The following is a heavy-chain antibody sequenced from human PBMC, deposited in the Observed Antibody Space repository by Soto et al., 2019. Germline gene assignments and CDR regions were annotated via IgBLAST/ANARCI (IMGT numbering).Heavy chain of an antibody. V-gene: IGHV3-48*02. Sequence: EVQLVESGGGLVQPGGSLRLSCAASGFTFSSYSMNWVRQAPGKGLEWVSYISSSSSTIYYADSVKGRFTISRDNAKNSLYLQMNSLRDEDTAVYYWARVPFLETGYSQARYYYYGRDVWGQGTTVTVSS. J-gene: IGHJ6*02. CDR3: ARVPFLETGYSQARYYYYGRDV. D-gene: IGHD3-9*01. CDR1: GFTFSSYS. CDR2: ISSSSSTI.